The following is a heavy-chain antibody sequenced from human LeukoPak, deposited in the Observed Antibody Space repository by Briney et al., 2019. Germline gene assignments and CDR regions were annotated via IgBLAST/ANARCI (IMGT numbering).Heavy chain of an antibody. V-gene: IGHV4-38-2*02. CDR2: IYHSGST. J-gene: IGHJ3*02. CDR3: ARVREYCTGTSCFAFDI. Sequence: SETLSLTCTVSGYSISSGYYWGWIRQPPGKGLEWIGSIYHSGSTYYNPSLKSRVTISVNTSKNQFSLNLSSVTAADTAVYYCARVREYCTGTSCFAFDIWGQGTMVTVSS. D-gene: IGHD2-15*01. CDR1: GYSISSGYY.